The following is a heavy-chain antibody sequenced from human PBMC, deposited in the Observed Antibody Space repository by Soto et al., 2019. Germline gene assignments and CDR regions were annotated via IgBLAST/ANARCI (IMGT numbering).Heavy chain of an antibody. V-gene: IGHV3-48*01. CDR3: ASRGGMVRGNYYGMDV. D-gene: IGHD3-10*01. J-gene: IGHJ6*02. CDR2: ISSSSTTI. CDR1: GFTFSSYS. Sequence: GGSLRLSCVASGFTFSSYSMNWIRQVPGKGLEWISYISSSSTTIYYADSVKGRFTISRDNAENSLHLQMNSLRVDDTAVYYCASRGGMVRGNYYGMDVWGQGTTVTVSS.